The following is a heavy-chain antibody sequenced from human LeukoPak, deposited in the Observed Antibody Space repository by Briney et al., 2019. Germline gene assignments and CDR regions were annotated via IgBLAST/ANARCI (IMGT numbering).Heavy chain of an antibody. Sequence: SETLSLTCTVSGGSISSSSYYWGWIRQPPGKGLEWIGSIYYSGSTYFNPSLKSRVTISVDTSKNQFSLKLSSVTAADTAVYYCARLGSPFCSSTSCYSNWFDPWGQGTQATVSS. J-gene: IGHJ5*02. CDR1: GGSISSSSYY. V-gene: IGHV4-39*01. CDR3: ARLGSPFCSSTSCYSNWFDP. CDR2: IYYSGST. D-gene: IGHD2-2*01.